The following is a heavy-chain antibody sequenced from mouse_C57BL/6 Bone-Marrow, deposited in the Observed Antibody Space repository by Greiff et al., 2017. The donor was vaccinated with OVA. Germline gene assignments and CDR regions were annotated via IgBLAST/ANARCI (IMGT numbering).Heavy chain of an antibody. CDR2: IYPGSGST. CDR3: ARKLRYCYAMDD. V-gene: IGHV1-55*01. CDR1: GYTFTSYW. J-gene: IGHJ4*01. Sequence: VQLQQPGAELVKPGASVKMSCKASGYTFTSYWITWVKQRPGRGLEWIGDIYPGSGSTNYNEKFKSKATLTVDTSSSTAYMQLSSLTSEDSAVYYCARKLRYCYAMDDWGQGTSVTVSS. D-gene: IGHD1-1*01.